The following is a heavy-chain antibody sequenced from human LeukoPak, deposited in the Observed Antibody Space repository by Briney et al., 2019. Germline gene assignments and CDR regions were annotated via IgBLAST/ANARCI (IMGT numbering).Heavy chain of an antibody. Sequence: GESLKISCKGSGYSFTSYWIGWVRQMPGKGLEWMGIIYPGDSDTRYSPSFQGQVTISADKSISTAYLQWSSLKASDTAMYYCARLGSEYSSAYYFDYWGQGTLVTVSS. J-gene: IGHJ4*02. V-gene: IGHV5-51*01. CDR2: IYPGDSDT. D-gene: IGHD6-19*01. CDR3: ARLGSEYSSAYYFDY. CDR1: GYSFTSYW.